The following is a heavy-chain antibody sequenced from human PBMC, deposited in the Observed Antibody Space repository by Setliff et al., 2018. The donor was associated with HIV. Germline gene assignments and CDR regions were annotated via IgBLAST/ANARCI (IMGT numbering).Heavy chain of an antibody. D-gene: IGHD3-16*01. J-gene: IGHJ4*02. Sequence: PGGSLRLSCAGSGFTFSSYWMSWVRQAPGKGLEWISAISPDGDITYYAASVQGRFTISRDNSKNTESLQMNSLRIEDTAVYYCVSSFDPPYYFDYWGEGIRVTVSS. CDR2: ISPDGDIT. V-gene: IGHV3-23*01. CDR3: VSSFDPPYYFDY. CDR1: GFTFSSYW.